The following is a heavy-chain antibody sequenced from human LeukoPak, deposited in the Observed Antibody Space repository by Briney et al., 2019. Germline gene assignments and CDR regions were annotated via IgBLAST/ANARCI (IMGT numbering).Heavy chain of an antibody. D-gene: IGHD5-24*01. Sequence: SETLSLTCTVSGVSISSYYWSWIRQPPGKGLEWIGYIYYSGSTNYNPSLKSRVTISVDTSKNQFSLKLSSVTAADTAVYYCARGGVRDGYNLGYYFDYWGQGTLVTVSS. CDR1: GVSISSYY. J-gene: IGHJ4*02. V-gene: IGHV4-59*01. CDR2: IYYSGST. CDR3: ARGGVRDGYNLGYYFDY.